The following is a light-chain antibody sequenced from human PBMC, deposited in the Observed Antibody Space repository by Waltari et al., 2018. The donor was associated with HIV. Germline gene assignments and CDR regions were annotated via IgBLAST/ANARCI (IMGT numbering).Light chain of an antibody. CDR2: EGS. J-gene: IGLJ2*01. V-gene: IGLV2-23*01. CDR3: CSYAGSSTLEV. CDR1: SRDAGIDHL. Sequence: QSALPQPASVSGSPGQSLTISCTGTSRDAGIDHLVSWYQQPPGKAPKLMIYEGSNRPSGVSNRFSGSKSGNTASLTISVLQAEDEADYYCCSYAGSSTLEVFGGGTKLTVL.